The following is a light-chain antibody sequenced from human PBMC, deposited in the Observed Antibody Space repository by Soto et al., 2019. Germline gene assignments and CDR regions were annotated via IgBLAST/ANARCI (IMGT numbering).Light chain of an antibody. V-gene: IGLV3-21*02. J-gene: IGLJ1*01. Sequence: SYELTQPPSVSVAPGQTARISCGGTNSGSKSVHWFQQKPGQAPVLVVYDDNDRPSGIPERFSGSNSGNTATLTISSVEAGDEADYYCQVWDSISDHFVFGTGTKVTVL. CDR1: NSGSKS. CDR2: DDN. CDR3: QVWDSISDHFV.